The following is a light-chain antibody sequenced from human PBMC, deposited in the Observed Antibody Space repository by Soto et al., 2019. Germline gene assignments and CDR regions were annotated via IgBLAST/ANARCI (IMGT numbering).Light chain of an antibody. J-gene: IGLJ1*01. CDR3: SSYTSSSPRV. CDR1: SSDVGGYNY. CDR2: EVS. V-gene: IGLV2-14*01. Sequence: ALTQPASVSGSPGQSIAISCTGTSSDVGGYNYVSWYQQHPGKAPKLMIYEVSNRPSGVSNRFSGSKSGNTASLTISGLQAEDEADYYCSSYTSSSPRVFGTGTKVTVL.